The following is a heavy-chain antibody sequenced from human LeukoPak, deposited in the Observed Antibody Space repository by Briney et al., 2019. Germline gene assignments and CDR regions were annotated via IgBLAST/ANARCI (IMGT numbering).Heavy chain of an antibody. Sequence: SETLSLTCTVSGDSISSSSYFWGWVRQPPGQGLEWIGTAYNTGSTYDNPSLKSRVAISVDTSKNQVSLKMTSVTAADSAIYYCAGQAYGIMFGGVVAQYLDYWGQGILVTVSA. CDR1: GDSISSSSYF. CDR2: AYNTGST. CDR3: AGQAYGIMFGGVVAQYLDY. V-gene: IGHV4-39*01. D-gene: IGHD3-16*02. J-gene: IGHJ4*02.